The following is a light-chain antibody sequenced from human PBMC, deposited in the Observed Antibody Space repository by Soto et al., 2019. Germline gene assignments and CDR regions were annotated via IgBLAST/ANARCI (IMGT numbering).Light chain of an antibody. CDR1: QSVSTC. CDR2: AAS. V-gene: IGKV1-39*01. Sequence: DIQGTQCAFSLSASVGDRVTITCRASQSVSTCLNWYYQKPGKAPKLLIYAASSLKSGVPSRFGGSGSGTEFTLTISSLQPDDFATYFCQQYNSYSRTFGPGTKVDIK. CDR3: QQYNSYSRT. J-gene: IGKJ3*01.